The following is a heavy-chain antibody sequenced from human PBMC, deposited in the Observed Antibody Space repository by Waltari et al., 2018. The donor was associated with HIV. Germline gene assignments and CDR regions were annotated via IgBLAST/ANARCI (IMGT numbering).Heavy chain of an antibody. J-gene: IGHJ5*02. CDR1: GYIFTKYA. CDR2: INTITGNP. CDR3: AKLGNYNWLDP. D-gene: IGHD7-27*01. V-gene: IGHV7-4-1*02. Sequence: QVQLVQSGSELKKPGASVQVSCKASGYIFTKYAMTWVRQAPGQGLEWMGWINTITGNPTYAQGFTGRFVFSLDTSVSTAYLQISSLKPEDTAVYYCAKLGNYNWLDPWGQGTLVTVSS.